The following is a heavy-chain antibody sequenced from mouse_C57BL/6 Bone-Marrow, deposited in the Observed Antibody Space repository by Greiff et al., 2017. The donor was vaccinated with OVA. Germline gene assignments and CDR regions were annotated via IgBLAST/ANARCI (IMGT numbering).Heavy chain of an antibody. V-gene: IGHV7-1*01. CDR2: SRNKAHDYTT. CDR1: GFTFSDFY. Sequence: EVKVVESGGGLVQSGRSLRLSCATSGFTFSDFYMEWVRHAPGKGLEWIAASRNKAHDYTTEYSASVKGRFIVSRDTSQSILYLQMNALRAEDTAIYYCARNAGTTGAMDYWGQGTSVTVSS. CDR3: ARNAGTTGAMDY. D-gene: IGHD1-1*01. J-gene: IGHJ4*01.